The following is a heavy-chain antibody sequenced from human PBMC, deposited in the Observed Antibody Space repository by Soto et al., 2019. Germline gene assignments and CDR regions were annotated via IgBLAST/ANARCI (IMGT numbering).Heavy chain of an antibody. CDR1: GFTFRSYA. D-gene: IGHD3-3*01. J-gene: IGHJ6*02. Sequence: PEGYLRHSCAASGFTFRSYAMHRDRQAPEKGLEWVAVISYDGSNKNHADTVKGRFTISRDNSKNTLYLQMNSLRAEDTAVYYCARGYDFWSGYYYPYGMDVWGRGTTVTVSS. V-gene: IGHV3-30-3*01. CDR2: ISYDGSNK. CDR3: ARGYDFWSGYYYPYGMDV.